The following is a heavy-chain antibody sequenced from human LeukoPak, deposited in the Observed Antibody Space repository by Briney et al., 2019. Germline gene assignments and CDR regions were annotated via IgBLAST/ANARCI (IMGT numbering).Heavy chain of an antibody. CDR3: ARDPYLGPFDY. CDR2: IKSDGSST. V-gene: IGHV3-74*01. J-gene: IGHJ4*02. Sequence: QSGGSLRLSCAASGFTLSSYWMHWVRQAPGEGLVWVSRIKSDGSSTSYADSVKGRFTISRDNAKNMLYLQMNSLRAEDTAVYYCARDPYLGPFDYWGQGTLVTVSS. D-gene: IGHD3/OR15-3a*01. CDR1: GFTLSSYW.